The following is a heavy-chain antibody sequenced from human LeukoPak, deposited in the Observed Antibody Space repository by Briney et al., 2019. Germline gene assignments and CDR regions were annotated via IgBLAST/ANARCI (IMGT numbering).Heavy chain of an antibody. J-gene: IGHJ5*02. V-gene: IGHV3-21*01. Sequence: GGSLRLSCAASGFTFSSYSMNWVRQAPGKGLEWVSSISSSSSYIYYADSVKGRFTISRDNAKNSLYPQMNSLRAEDTAVYYCAREEGSLLRFLEWSPGWFDPWGQGTLVTVSS. CDR1: GFTFSSYS. CDR3: AREEGSLLRFLEWSPGWFDP. D-gene: IGHD3-3*01. CDR2: ISSSSSYI.